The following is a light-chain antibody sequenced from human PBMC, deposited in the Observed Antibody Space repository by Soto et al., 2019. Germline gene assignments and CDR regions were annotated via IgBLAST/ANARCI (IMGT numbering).Light chain of an antibody. V-gene: IGLV1-44*01. CDR2: SNN. J-gene: IGLJ1*01. CDR1: SSNIGSNT. Sequence: QPVLTQPPSASGTPGQRVTISCSGSSSNIGSNTVNWYQQLPGTAPKLLIYSNNQRPSGVPDRFSGSKSGTSASLAISGLQSEDEADYYCAAWDDSLNGYVFATGTTLTVL. CDR3: AAWDDSLNGYV.